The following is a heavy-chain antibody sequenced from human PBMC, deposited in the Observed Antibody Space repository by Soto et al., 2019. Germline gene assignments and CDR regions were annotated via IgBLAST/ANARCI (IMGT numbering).Heavy chain of an antibody. CDR2: ISHDGNNK. J-gene: IGHJ4*02. CDR1: GFTFSSYA. CDR3: VRDGSYYADTYYAEDY. D-gene: IGHD3-10*01. Sequence: QVQLVEFGGGVVQPGKSLRLSCAASGFTFSSYAMHWVRQAPGKGLEWVAVISHDGNNKYYEDSVKSRCTIYRDNSKKTLSRQMNSLGADDTAVYYCVRDGSYYADTYYAEDYWGQGILVTVSS. V-gene: IGHV3-30-3*01.